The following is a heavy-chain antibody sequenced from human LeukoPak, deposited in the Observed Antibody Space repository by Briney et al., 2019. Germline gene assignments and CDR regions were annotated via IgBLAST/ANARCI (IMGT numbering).Heavy chain of an antibody. J-gene: IGHJ4*02. CDR1: GGTFSSYA. CDR3: ARVNLVYSLIDY. Sequence: EASVKVSCKASGGTFSSYAISWVRQAPGQGLEWMGGIIPIFGTANYAQKFQGRVTITTDESTSTAYMELSSLRSEDTAVYYCARVNLVYSLIDYWGQGTLVTVSS. V-gene: IGHV1-69*05. CDR2: IIPIFGTA. D-gene: IGHD5-18*01.